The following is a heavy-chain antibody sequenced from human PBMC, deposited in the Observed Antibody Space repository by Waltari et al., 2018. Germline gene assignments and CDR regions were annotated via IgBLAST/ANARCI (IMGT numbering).Heavy chain of an antibody. D-gene: IGHD3-16*01. J-gene: IGHJ6*03. CDR3: AESLGHYYYMDV. V-gene: IGHV1-69*05. Sequence: QVQLVQSGAEVKKPGSSVKVSCKASGGTFSSYAISWLRQAPGQGLEGLGGSISIFGTENYAWKYQGGVTITTDESTGTAYKELSSVRSEETAVDYCAESLGHYYYMDVWGKGTTVTVSS. CDR2: SISIFGTE. CDR1: GGTFSSYA.